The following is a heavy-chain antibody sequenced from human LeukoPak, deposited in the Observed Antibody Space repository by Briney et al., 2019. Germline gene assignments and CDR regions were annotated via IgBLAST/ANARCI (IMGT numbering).Heavy chain of an antibody. V-gene: IGHV4-34*01. J-gene: IGHJ4*02. D-gene: IGHD1-26*01. CDR3: ARGPRWSGSYLDY. CDR1: GGSFSGCY. Sequence: SETLSLTCAVYGGSFSGCYWSWIRQPPGKGLEWIGEINHSGSTNYNPSLKSRVTISVDTSKNQFSLKLSSVTAADTAVYYCARGPRWSGSYLDYWGQGTLVTASS. CDR2: INHSGST.